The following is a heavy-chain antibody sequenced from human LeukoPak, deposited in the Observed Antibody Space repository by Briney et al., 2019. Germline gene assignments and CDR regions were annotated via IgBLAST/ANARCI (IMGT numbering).Heavy chain of an antibody. CDR3: ANRPLEYSSSSADY. CDR1: GGTFSSYA. V-gene: IGHV1-69*05. D-gene: IGHD6-6*01. Sequence: ASVKVSCKASGGTFSSYAISWVRQAPGQGLEWMGGIIPIFGTANYAQKFQGRVTITTDESTSTAYMELSSLRSEDTAVYYCANRPLEYSSSSADYWGQGTLVTVSS. J-gene: IGHJ4*02. CDR2: IIPIFGTA.